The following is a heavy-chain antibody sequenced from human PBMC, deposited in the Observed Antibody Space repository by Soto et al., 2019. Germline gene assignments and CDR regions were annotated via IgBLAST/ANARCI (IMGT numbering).Heavy chain of an antibody. J-gene: IGHJ2*01. CDR3: ARDLCGGNCPGIWYFDL. CDR2: INPKSGAT. CDR1: GYTFTDYW. D-gene: IGHD2-21*01. Sequence: QVHLVQSGAEVQKPGASVKVSCKASGYTFTDYWIHWVRQAPGQGLEWMGRINPKSGATNYAQKFQGWVTMTRDTSISTVYLDLSRLTSDDTAIYYCARDLCGGNCPGIWYFDLWGRGTLVTVSS. V-gene: IGHV1-2*04.